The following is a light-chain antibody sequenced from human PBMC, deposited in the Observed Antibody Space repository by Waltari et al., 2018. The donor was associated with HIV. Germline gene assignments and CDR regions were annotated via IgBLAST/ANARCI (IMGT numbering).Light chain of an antibody. J-gene: IGLJ2*01. CDR2: DNT. CDR3: GTWDSSLSAWV. CDR1: SSNIGNNF. V-gene: IGLV1-51*01. Sequence: QSVLTQPPSVSAAPGQKVTISCSGSSSNIGNNFLSWFQQLPGTAPKLLIYDNTRRPSGIPDRLSGSKSGTSATLGITGLQSGDEADYYCGTWDSSLSAWVFGGGTKLTVL.